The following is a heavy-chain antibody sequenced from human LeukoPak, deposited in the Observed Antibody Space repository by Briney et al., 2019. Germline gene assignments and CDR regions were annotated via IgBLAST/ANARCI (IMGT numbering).Heavy chain of an antibody. V-gene: IGHV5-51*01. Sequence: GESLKISCKGSGYTFTNYWIGWVRQMPGKGLEWMGIIYADDSGTRYSPSFQGQVTISADKSISTAYLQWTSLKASDTAMYYCARLAMAGYGWFDPWGQGTLVTVSS. CDR2: IYADDSGT. D-gene: IGHD5-18*01. CDR3: ARLAMAGYGWFDP. J-gene: IGHJ5*02. CDR1: GYTFTNYW.